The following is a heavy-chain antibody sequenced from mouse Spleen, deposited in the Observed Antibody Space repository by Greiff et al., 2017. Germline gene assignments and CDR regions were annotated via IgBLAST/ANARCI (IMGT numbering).Heavy chain of an antibody. CDR1: GFSLTSYG. Sequence: QVQLQQSGPGLVAPSQSLSITCTISGFSLTSYGVHWVRQPPGKGLEWLVVIWSDGSTTYNSALKSRLSISKDNSKSQVFLKVNSLQADDTAMYYCARHDPDYYAMDYWGQGTSVTVSS. J-gene: IGHJ4*01. V-gene: IGHV2-6-1*01. CDR2: IWSDGST. CDR3: ARHDPDYYAMDY.